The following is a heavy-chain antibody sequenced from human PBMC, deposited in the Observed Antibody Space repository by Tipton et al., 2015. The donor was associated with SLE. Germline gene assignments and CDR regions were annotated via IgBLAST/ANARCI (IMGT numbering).Heavy chain of an antibody. CDR3: VRRGRGAAPFYGMDV. Sequence: TLSLTCAVYGGSLSGYYLSSIRQSPGKGLEWIGEIHYRGSTNYNPSLNSRVTISLDTPKNQFSLKLSSVTAADTAVYYCVRRGRGAAPFYGMDVWGQGTTVTVSS. CDR1: GGSLSGYY. CDR2: IHYRGST. V-gene: IGHV4-34*01. J-gene: IGHJ6*02. D-gene: IGHD1-26*01.